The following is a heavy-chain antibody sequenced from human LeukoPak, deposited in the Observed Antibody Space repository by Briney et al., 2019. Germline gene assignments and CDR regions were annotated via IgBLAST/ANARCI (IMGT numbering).Heavy chain of an antibody. D-gene: IGHD4-17*01. CDR3: ARADGYSYYYHYMDV. Sequence: GGSLRLSCAASGFTFSSYWMSWVRQAPGKGLEWVANIKQDGSEKYYVDSVKGRFTISRDNAKNSLYLQMNSLRAEDTAVYYCARADGYSYYYHYMDVWGKGTTVTVSS. CDR1: GFTFSSYW. CDR2: IKQDGSEK. J-gene: IGHJ6*03. V-gene: IGHV3-7*01.